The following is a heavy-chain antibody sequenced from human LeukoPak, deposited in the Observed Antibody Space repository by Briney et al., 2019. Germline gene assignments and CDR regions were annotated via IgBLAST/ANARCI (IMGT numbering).Heavy chain of an antibody. CDR3: ARVIVVVITEAFDI. V-gene: IGHV3-48*01. CDR2: ISSNGSTI. J-gene: IGHJ3*02. D-gene: IGHD3-22*01. CDR1: VLTFSDYS. Sequence: GGSLRLSCAASVLTFSDYSMNWVRQAPGKGLEWISYISSNGSTIYYAASVKGRFTISRDSAKNSLYLQMNGLRAEDTAIYYCARVIVVVITEAFDIWGQGTMVTVSS.